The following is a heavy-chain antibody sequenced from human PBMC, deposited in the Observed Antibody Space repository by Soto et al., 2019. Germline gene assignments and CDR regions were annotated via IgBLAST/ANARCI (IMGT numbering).Heavy chain of an antibody. CDR2: ISYDGSNK. CDR1: GFTFSSYG. Sequence: GGSLRLSCAASGFTFSSYGMHWVRQAPGKGLEWVAVISYDGSNKYYADSVKGRFTISRDNSKNTLYLQMNSLRAEDTAVYYCAKVSWFGELLGYNWFDPWGQGTLVTVSS. J-gene: IGHJ5*02. V-gene: IGHV3-30*18. CDR3: AKVSWFGELLGYNWFDP. D-gene: IGHD3-10*01.